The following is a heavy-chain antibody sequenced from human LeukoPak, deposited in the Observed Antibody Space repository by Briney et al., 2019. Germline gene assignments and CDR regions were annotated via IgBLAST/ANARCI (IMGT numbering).Heavy chain of an antibody. CDR3: ARGSWITIFGVVTSFFDY. V-gene: IGHV4-59*12. Sequence: SSETLSLTCTVSGGSISSYYWSWIRQPPGKGLEWIGYIYYSGSTNYNPSLKSRVTISVDTSKNQFSLKLSSVTAADTAVYYCARGSWITIFGVVTSFFDYWGQGTLVTVSS. CDR1: GGSISSYY. D-gene: IGHD3-3*01. J-gene: IGHJ4*02. CDR2: IYYSGST.